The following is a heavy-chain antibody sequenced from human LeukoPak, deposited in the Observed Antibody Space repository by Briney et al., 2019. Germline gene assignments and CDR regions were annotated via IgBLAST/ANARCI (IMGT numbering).Heavy chain of an antibody. CDR2: ISAYNGNT. CDR1: GYTFTSYG. V-gene: IGHV1-18*01. D-gene: IGHD3-22*01. CDR3: ARGVDNYDGSVDAFLI. Sequence: ASVKVSCKASGYTFTSYGISWVRQAPGQGLEWMGWISAYNGNTNYAQKVQGRVTMTRDISTSTAYMELRSLRPDDTAVYFCARGVDNYDGSVDAFLIWGQGTPVTVSS. J-gene: IGHJ3*02.